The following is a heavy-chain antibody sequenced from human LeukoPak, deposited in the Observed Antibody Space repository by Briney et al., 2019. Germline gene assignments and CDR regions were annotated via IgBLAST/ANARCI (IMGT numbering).Heavy chain of an antibody. CDR2: ISDSGSHT. D-gene: IGHD3-22*01. CDR1: GFIFDRYG. V-gene: IGHV3-23*01. Sequence: GGSLRLSCAASGFIFDRYGMTWVRQAPGEGLKWVSSISDSGSHTYYADSVEGRFTVSRDNSKNTVYVQMNSLRAEDTAIYYCAKQESSGSYPYYFDYWGQGTLVTVSS. CDR3: AKQESSGSYPYYFDY. J-gene: IGHJ4*02.